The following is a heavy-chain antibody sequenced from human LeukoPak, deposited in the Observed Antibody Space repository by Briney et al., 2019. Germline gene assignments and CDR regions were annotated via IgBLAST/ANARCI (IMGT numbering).Heavy chain of an antibody. CDR1: GGSFSGYY. CDR2: INHSGST. V-gene: IGHV4-34*01. CDR3: ARHGWYYYDSRGKRYFDY. Sequence: PSETLSLTCAVYGGSFSGYYWSWIRQPPGKGLEWFGEINHSGSTNYNPSLKSRVTISVDTSKNQFSLKLSSVTAADTAVYYRARHGWYYYDSRGKRYFDYWGQGTLVTVSS. D-gene: IGHD3-22*01. J-gene: IGHJ4*02.